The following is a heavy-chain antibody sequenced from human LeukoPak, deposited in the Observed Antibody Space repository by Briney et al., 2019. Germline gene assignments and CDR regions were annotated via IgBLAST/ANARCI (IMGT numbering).Heavy chain of an antibody. CDR1: GYTFSRHW. CDR2: IYPGDSDT. J-gene: IGHJ4*02. Sequence: GESLKISCKAAGYTFSRHWIAWVRQMPGKGLEWMGFIYPGDSDTRYSPSFQGQVTISADKSISTSYLQWSSLKASYTAMYYCAGLSSMTMVVHWGQGTLVTVSS. D-gene: IGHD4/OR15-4a*01. CDR3: AGLSSMTMVVH. V-gene: IGHV5-51*01.